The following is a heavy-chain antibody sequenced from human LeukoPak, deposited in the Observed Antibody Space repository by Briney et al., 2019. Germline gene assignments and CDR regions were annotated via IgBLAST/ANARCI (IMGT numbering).Heavy chain of an antibody. CDR2: INHSGNT. J-gene: IGHJ5*02. D-gene: IGHD2-15*01. V-gene: IGHV4-4*02. CDR3: ASGRYCSGGSCYSESWFDP. Sequence: SGTLSLTCAVSGASISSDKWWSWVRQPPGKGLEWIGEINHSGNTNYSPSLKSRVTMSTDKSKNEFSLKLSSVTAADTAVYYCASGRYCSGGSCYSESWFDPWGQGTLVTVSS. CDR1: GASISSDKW.